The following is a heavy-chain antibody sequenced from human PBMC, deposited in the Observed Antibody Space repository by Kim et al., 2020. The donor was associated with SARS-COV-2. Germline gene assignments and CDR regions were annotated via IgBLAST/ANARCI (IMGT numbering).Heavy chain of an antibody. Sequence: SVKVSCKASGGTFSSYAISWVRQAPGQGLEWMGGIIPIFGTANYAQKFQGRVTITADESTSTAYMELSSLRSEDTAVYYCASAFYNPGYCSGGSCYLYYYYYYGMDVWGQGTTVTVSS. CDR3: ASAFYNPGYCSGGSCYLYYYYYYGMDV. CDR1: GGTFSSYA. D-gene: IGHD2-15*01. CDR2: IIPIFGTA. V-gene: IGHV1-69*13. J-gene: IGHJ6*02.